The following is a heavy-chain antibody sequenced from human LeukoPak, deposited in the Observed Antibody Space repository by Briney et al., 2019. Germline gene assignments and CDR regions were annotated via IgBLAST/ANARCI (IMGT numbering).Heavy chain of an antibody. V-gene: IGHV3-74*03. D-gene: IGHD1-26*01. Sequence: GGSLRLSCAASGLTFSTYWMHWVRQAPGKGLAWVARINPDGSIRTYAASVQGRVTISRDTAKDTLFLQMNSLRAEDTAVYYCAREARVGGALQYWGQGTPVTVSS. J-gene: IGHJ4*02. CDR1: GLTFSTYW. CDR2: INPDGSIR. CDR3: AREARVGGALQY.